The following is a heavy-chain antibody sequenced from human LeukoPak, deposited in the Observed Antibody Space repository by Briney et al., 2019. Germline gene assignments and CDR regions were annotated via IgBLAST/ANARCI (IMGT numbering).Heavy chain of an antibody. V-gene: IGHV3-23*01. CDR1: GFTFSSYA. J-gene: IGHJ4*02. CDR2: ISGSGGST. Sequence: GGSLRLSCAASGFTFSSYAMSWVRQASGKGLEWVSAISGSGGSTYYADSVKGRFTISRDNSKNTLYLQMNSLRAEDTAVYYCAKGLGGDGYYDGFDYWGQGTLVTVSS. D-gene: IGHD3-22*01. CDR3: AKGLGGDGYYDGFDY.